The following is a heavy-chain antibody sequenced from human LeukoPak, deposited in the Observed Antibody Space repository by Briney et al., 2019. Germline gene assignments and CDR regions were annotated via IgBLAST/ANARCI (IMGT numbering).Heavy chain of an antibody. V-gene: IGHV1-2*02. CDR3: ARENCTNGVCYKQLDY. CDR1: GYTFTGYY. J-gene: IGHJ4*02. Sequence: ASVKVSCKASGYTFTGYYMHWVRQAPGQGLEWMGWINPNSGGTNYAQKFQGRVIMTRDTSISTAYMELSRLRSDDTAVYYCARENCTNGVCYKQLDYWGQGTLVTVSS. CDR2: INPNSGGT. D-gene: IGHD2-8*01.